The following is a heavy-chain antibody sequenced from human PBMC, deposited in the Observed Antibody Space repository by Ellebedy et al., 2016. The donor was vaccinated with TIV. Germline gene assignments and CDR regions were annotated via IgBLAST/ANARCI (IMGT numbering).Heavy chain of an antibody. CDR3: ARDSDYGGVTNHWYFNL. V-gene: IGHV1-18*04. CDR2: VSPYNGNT. Sequence: ASVKVSXXASGYTFTSYYMHWVRQAPGQGLEWMGWVSPYNGNTNYAQKFQARVTMTTDTSTSTAYMELRSLRSDDTALYFCARDSDYGGVTNHWYFNLWGRGTLVTVSS. CDR1: GYTFTSYY. J-gene: IGHJ2*01. D-gene: IGHD4-23*01.